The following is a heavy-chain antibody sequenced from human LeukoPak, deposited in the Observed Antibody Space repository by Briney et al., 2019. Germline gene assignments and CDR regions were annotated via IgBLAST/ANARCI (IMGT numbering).Heavy chain of an antibody. J-gene: IGHJ4*02. Sequence: PGRSLRLSCAASGFTFSSYGMHWVRQAPGKGLEWVAVISYDGSNKYYADSVKGRFTISRDNSKNTLYLQMNSLRAEDTAVYYCAKDSVLPVAGLDYWGQGTLVTVSS. CDR1: GFTFSSYG. CDR3: AKDSVLPVAGLDY. CDR2: ISYDGSNK. V-gene: IGHV3-30*18. D-gene: IGHD6-19*01.